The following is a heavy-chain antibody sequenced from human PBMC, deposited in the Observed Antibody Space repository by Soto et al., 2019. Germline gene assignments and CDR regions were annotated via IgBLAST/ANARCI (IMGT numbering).Heavy chain of an antibody. D-gene: IGHD6-19*01. CDR3: ARGRLSYSSGWLPAEYFQH. Sequence: SETLSLTCAVYGGSFSGYYWSWIRQPPGKGLEWIGEINHSGSTNYNPSLKSRVTISVDTSKNQFSLKLSAVTAADTAVYYCARGRLSYSSGWLPAEYFQHWGQGTLVTVSS. V-gene: IGHV4-34*01. CDR2: INHSGST. J-gene: IGHJ1*01. CDR1: GGSFSGYY.